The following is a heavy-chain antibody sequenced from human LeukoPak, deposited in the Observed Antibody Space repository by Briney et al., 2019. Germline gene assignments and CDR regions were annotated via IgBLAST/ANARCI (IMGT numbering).Heavy chain of an antibody. D-gene: IGHD3-16*01. CDR2: IYYSGST. CDR3: ARDFWGFDS. V-gene: IGHV4-59*01. J-gene: IGHJ5*01. CDR1: GGSISGYY. Sequence: SETLSLTCSVSGGSISGYYWSWIRLPPGKGLEWIGSIYYSGSTNYNPSLQSRVTISVDTSKNQFSLNLSSVTAADTAVYYCARDFWGFDSWGQGTLVTVSS.